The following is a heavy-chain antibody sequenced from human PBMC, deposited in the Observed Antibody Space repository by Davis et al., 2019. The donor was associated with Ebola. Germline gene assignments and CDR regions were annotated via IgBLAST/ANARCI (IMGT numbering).Heavy chain of an antibody. CDR3: ARVEQQLALDY. CDR2: IYYSGST. Sequence: GSLRLSCTVSGGSISSYYWSWIRQPPGKGLEWIGYIYYSGSTNYNPSLKSRVTISVDTSKNQFSLKLSSVTAADTAVYYCARVEQQLALDYWGQGTLVTVSS. V-gene: IGHV4-59*01. J-gene: IGHJ4*02. CDR1: GGSISSYY. D-gene: IGHD6-13*01.